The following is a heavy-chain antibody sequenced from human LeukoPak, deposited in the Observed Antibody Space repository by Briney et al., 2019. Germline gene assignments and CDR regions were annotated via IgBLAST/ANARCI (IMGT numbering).Heavy chain of an antibody. CDR3: ARKGGLLWFGERLRYYYYYYMDV. V-gene: IGHV4-61*09. CDR1: GGSISSGSYC. CDR2: IHTSGNT. J-gene: IGHJ6*03. D-gene: IGHD3-10*01. Sequence: PSQTLSLTCTVSGGSISSGSYCWSWVRQPAGEGLEWIGHIHTSGNTNYHSSLKSRVTISVDTSKNQFSLKLSSVTAADTAVYYCARKGGLLWFGERLRYYYYYYMDVWGKGTTVTVSS.